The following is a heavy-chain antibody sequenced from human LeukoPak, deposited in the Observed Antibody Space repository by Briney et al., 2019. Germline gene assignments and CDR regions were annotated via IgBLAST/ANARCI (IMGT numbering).Heavy chain of an antibody. J-gene: IGHJ6*04. D-gene: IGHD3-3*01. CDR3: ARDRSIKSFGVVRRYKVGTLDV. V-gene: IGHV3-9*01. CDR1: GFTFDDYA. Sequence: GGSLRLSCAASGFTFDDYAMHWVRQAPGKGLEWVSGISWNSGSIGYADSVKGRFTISRDNAKNSLYLQMNSLRAEDTAVYYCARDRSIKSFGVVRRYKVGTLDVWGKGTTVTVSS. CDR2: ISWNSGSI.